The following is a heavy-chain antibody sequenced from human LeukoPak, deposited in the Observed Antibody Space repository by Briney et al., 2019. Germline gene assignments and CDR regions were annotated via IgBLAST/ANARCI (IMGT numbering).Heavy chain of an antibody. V-gene: IGHV3-30*18. CDR3: AKDLTAYDTTVDY. D-gene: IGHD3-22*01. CDR1: GFTVSSNY. Sequence: GGSLRLSCAASGFTVSSNYMSWVRQAPGKGLEWVAVISYDGSNKYYADSVKGRFTISRDNSKNTLYLQMNSLRAEDTAVYYCAKDLTAYDTTVDYWGQGTLVTVSS. J-gene: IGHJ4*02. CDR2: ISYDGSNK.